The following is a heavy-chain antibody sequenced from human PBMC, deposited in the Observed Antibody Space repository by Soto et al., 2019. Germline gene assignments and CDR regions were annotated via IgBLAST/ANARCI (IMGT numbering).Heavy chain of an antibody. J-gene: IGHJ4*02. CDR2: VRFDAINK. CDR1: GFALSSYG. V-gene: IGHV3-30*02. D-gene: IGHD2-21*02. Sequence: GGSLRLSCATSGFALSSYGMHWVRQAPGKGLEWVAVVRFDAINKYYADSVKGRFTISRDNSKSMVYLQMNSLRPDDTAVYYCAKLPNCGGDCYFDYWGQGTLVTVSS. CDR3: AKLPNCGGDCYFDY.